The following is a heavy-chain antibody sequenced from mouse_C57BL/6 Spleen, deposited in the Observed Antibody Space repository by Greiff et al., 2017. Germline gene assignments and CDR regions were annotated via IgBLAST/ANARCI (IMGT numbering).Heavy chain of an antibody. V-gene: IGHV5-9*01. CDR2: ISGGGGNT. J-gene: IGHJ1*03. Sequence: EVKLMESGGGLVKPGGSLKLSCAASGFTFSSYTMSWVRQTPEKRLEWVATISGGGGNTYYPDSVKGRFTISRDNAKNTLYLQMSSLRSEDTALYYCARLDGYYWYFDGWGTGTTVTVSS. CDR3: ARLDGYYWYFDG. CDR1: GFTFSSYT. D-gene: IGHD2-3*01.